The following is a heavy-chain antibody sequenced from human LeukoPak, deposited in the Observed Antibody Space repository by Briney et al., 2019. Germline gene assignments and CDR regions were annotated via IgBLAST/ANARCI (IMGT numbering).Heavy chain of an antibody. CDR2: IYCSGNT. CDR3: VRHRTGTTADY. V-gene: IGHV4-59*08. Sequence: SETLSLTCTVSGVPISTYYWSWIRQPPGKGLEWIGCIYCSGNTNNSPSLKSRVTISVDTSKDQFSLSLTSVTAADTAVYYCVRHRTGTTADYWGQGTLVTVSS. J-gene: IGHJ4*02. D-gene: IGHD1-7*01. CDR1: GVPISTYY.